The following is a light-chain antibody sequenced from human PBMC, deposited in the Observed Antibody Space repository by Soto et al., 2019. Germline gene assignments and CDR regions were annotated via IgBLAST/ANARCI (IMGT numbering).Light chain of an antibody. Sequence: QSALTQPPSASGSPGQSVTISCTGTSSDVGAYIYVSWYQQHPGKAPKLIISAVNKRPSGVPDRFSGSKSGNTASLTVSGLQAEDEADYYCSSYAGSSNVFGTGTKVTVL. CDR3: SSYAGSSNV. V-gene: IGLV2-8*01. CDR2: AVN. CDR1: SSDVGAYIY. J-gene: IGLJ1*01.